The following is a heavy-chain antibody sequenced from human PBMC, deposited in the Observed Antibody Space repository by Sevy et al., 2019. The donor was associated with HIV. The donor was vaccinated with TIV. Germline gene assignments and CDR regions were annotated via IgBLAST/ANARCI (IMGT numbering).Heavy chain of an antibody. D-gene: IGHD2-2*02. Sequence: GGSLRLSCAASGFTFSGNWMSWVRQAPGKGLEWVTDIKEDGSEKYYVDSVKGRFTISRDNAKKSLYLQMNNLRAEDTAVYYCARDAGYCISTSCYRGDYFDYWGQGTLVTVSS. CDR3: ARDAGYCISTSCYRGDYFDY. CDR1: GFTFSGNW. J-gene: IGHJ4*02. CDR2: IKEDGSEK. V-gene: IGHV3-7*01.